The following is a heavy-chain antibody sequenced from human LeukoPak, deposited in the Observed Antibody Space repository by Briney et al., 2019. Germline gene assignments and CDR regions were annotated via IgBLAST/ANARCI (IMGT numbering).Heavy chain of an antibody. CDR1: GFTFSSYG. J-gene: IGHJ4*02. D-gene: IGHD1-26*01. CDR3: ARVGIVGATFDY. V-gene: IGHV3-33*01. CDR2: IWYDGSNK. Sequence: GGSLRLSCAASGFTFSSYGMHWVRQAPGKGLEWVAVIWYDGSNKYYADSVKGRFTISRDNSKNTLYLQMNSLRAEDTAVYYCARVGIVGATFDYWGQGTLVTVSS.